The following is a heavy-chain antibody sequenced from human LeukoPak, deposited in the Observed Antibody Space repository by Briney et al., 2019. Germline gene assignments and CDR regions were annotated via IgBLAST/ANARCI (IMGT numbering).Heavy chain of an antibody. CDR2: ISSSGSTI. J-gene: IGHJ6*02. CDR1: GFTFSDYY. D-gene: IGHD1-26*01. Sequence: GGSLRLSCAASGFTFSDYYMSWIRQAPGKGLEWVSYISSSGSTIYYADSVKGRFTISRDNAKNSLYLQMNSLRAEDTAVYYCAREVEGATTAYYYGMDVWGQGTTVTVSS. V-gene: IGHV3-11*04. CDR3: AREVEGATTAYYYGMDV.